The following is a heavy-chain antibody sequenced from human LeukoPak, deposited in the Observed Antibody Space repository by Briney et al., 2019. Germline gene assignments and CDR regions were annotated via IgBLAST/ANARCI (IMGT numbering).Heavy chain of an antibody. J-gene: IGHJ4*02. Sequence: GGSLRLSCAASGFNYSSYTMNWVRQAPGMGLEWLSYISASRDITYYADSVKGRFTISRDNAKKSLYLQMDSLRAEDTAVYYCARDGYNSGYLKALDYWGQGTLLTVSS. CDR3: ARDGYNSGYLKALDY. CDR1: GFNYSSYT. CDR2: ISASRDIT. V-gene: IGHV3-48*04. D-gene: IGHD5-18*01.